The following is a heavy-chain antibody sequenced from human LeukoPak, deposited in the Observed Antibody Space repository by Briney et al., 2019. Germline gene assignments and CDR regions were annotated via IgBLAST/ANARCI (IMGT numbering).Heavy chain of an antibody. CDR3: ARDRGIVPAAIGRYFDL. Sequence: PGGSLRLSCAASGFTFSSYAMHWVRQAPGKGLEWVAVISYDGSNKYYADSVKGRFTISRDNSKNTLYLQMNSLRAEDTAVYYCARDRGIVPAAIGRYFDLWGRGTLVTDSS. J-gene: IGHJ2*01. CDR2: ISYDGSNK. D-gene: IGHD2-2*02. V-gene: IGHV3-30*04. CDR1: GFTFSSYA.